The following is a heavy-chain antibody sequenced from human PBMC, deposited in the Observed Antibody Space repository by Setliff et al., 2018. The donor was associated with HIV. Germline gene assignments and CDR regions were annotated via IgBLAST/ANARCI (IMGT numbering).Heavy chain of an antibody. J-gene: IGHJ6*03. V-gene: IGHV3-13*01. Sequence: GESLKISCVVSGFTLRSYDMYWVRQAPGKGLEWVSGLGVRGDTYYTGSVKGRFAISRESAKNSLYLQMSNLRPEDTGVYYCLRGSIQVPGLDHMDVCGKGTTVTVS. CDR1: GFTLRSYD. D-gene: IGHD5-18*01. CDR3: LRGSIQVPGLDHMDV. CDR2: LGVRGDT.